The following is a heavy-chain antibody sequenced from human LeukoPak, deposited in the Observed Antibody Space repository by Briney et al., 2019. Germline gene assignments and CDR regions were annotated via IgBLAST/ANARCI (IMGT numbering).Heavy chain of an antibody. CDR3: AAYTVTNTLYYGVDV. CDR2: IYSGGST. D-gene: IGHD4-17*01. Sequence: GGSLRLSCAASGFTVSSNYMSWVRQAPGKGLEWVSVIYSGGSTYYADSVKGRFTISRDNSKNTLYLQMNSLRAEDTAVYYCAAYTVTNTLYYGVDVWGQGTTVTVSS. J-gene: IGHJ6*02. V-gene: IGHV3-53*01. CDR1: GFTVSSNY.